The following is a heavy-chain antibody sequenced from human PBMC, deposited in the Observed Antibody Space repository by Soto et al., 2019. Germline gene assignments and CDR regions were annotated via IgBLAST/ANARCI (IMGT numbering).Heavy chain of an antibody. CDR2: VSHRGST. J-gene: IGHJ4*02. D-gene: IGHD6-13*01. V-gene: IGHV4-34*01. CDR3: ARGEGPSAGT. CDR1: GGSFRGSF. Sequence: QVQLQQWGAGLLKPSETLSLTCAVYGGSFRGSFWSWIRQSPGKGLEWIGEVSHRGSTDSNPSLKSRVTISVDTSKNQFAPKLSSATAADTAVYYCARGEGPSAGTWGQGNLFTVSS.